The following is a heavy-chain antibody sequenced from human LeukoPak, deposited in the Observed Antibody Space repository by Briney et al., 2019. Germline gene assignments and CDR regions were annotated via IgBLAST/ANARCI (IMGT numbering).Heavy chain of an antibody. CDR2: IYYSGST. Sequence: SETLSLTCTVSGGSISSYYWSWIWQPPGKGLEWIGYIYYSGSTNYNPSLKSRVTISVDTSKNQFSLKLSSVTAADTAVYYCARYYDSSGSLDYWGQGTLVTVSS. J-gene: IGHJ4*02. CDR3: ARYYDSSGSLDY. V-gene: IGHV4-59*01. CDR1: GGSISSYY. D-gene: IGHD3-22*01.